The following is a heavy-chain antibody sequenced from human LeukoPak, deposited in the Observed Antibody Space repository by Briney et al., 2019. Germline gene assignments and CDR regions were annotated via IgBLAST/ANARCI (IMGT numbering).Heavy chain of an antibody. D-gene: IGHD5-18*01. CDR2: INPSGGRT. Sequence: GASVRVSCTASGCIFTNYDMHWVRQAPGQGLEWMGIINPSGGRTSYPQKFQGRVTMTRDTSTSTAYMELRSLRSDDTAVYYCARVESGYSYFDYWGQGTLVTVSS. J-gene: IGHJ4*02. CDR1: GCIFTNYD. CDR3: ARVESGYSYFDY. V-gene: IGHV1-46*01.